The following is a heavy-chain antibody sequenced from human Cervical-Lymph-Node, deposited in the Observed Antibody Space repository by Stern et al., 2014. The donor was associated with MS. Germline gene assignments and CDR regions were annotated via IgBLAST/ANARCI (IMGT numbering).Heavy chain of an antibody. D-gene: IGHD1-26*01. CDR3: ARVTGRGTRQNWFDS. V-gene: IGHV4-59*01. CDR1: GGSMSSKY. J-gene: IGHJ5*01. CDR2: VYSDGST. Sequence: QVQLQESGPGLVKPSETVSLTCTVSGGSMSSKYWNWIRQPPGKGLEWIGYVYSDGSTNYNPSLKSRVIISLDTSTNQFSLSLTSVTAADTAVYYCARVTGRGTRQNWFDSWGQGTLVPVSS.